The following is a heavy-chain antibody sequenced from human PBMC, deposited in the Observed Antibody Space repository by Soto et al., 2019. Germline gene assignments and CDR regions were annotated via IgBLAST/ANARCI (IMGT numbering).Heavy chain of an antibody. V-gene: IGHV4-4*02. J-gene: IGHJ6*03. CDR2: IYHSGST. Sequence: SETLSLTCAMSSGSINTSNWWSWVRQPPGKGLEWLGKIYHSGSTSYNPSLQSRVTISVDKSKNPFSLKLNSVTAADAAVYYCASGSGWGYYYYMDVWGKGTPVTVSS. CDR1: SGSINTSNW. D-gene: IGHD3-16*01. CDR3: ASGSGWGYYYYMDV.